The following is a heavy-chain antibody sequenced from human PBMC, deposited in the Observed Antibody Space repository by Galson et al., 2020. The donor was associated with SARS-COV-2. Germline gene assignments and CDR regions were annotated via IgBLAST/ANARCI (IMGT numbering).Heavy chain of an antibody. CDR2: ISGSGGST. CDR1: GFTFSSYA. CDR3: AKSEGIDSSGWYFDY. D-gene: IGHD6-19*01. Sequence: GGSLRLSCAASGFTFSSYAMSWVRQAPGKGLEWVSAISGSGGSTYYADSVKGRFTISRDNSKNTLYLQMNSLRAEDTAVYYCAKSEGIDSSGWYFDYWGQGTLVTVSS. J-gene: IGHJ4*02. V-gene: IGHV3-23*01.